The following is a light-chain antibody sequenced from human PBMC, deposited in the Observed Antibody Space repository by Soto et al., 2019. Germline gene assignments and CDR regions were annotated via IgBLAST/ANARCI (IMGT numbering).Light chain of an antibody. CDR2: DAS. Sequence: EIVMTQSPATLSVSPGERATLSCRASQSVSSYLAWYQQKPGKAPRLLIYDASTLPTGIPTRFSGSRSGTEITLTLSSLQSEDFAVDYCQQYNSWPLTFGGGTKVDIK. V-gene: IGKV3-15*01. CDR1: QSVSSY. CDR3: QQYNSWPLT. J-gene: IGKJ4*01.